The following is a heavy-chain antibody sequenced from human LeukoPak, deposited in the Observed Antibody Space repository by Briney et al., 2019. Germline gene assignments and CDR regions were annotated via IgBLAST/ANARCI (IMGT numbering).Heavy chain of an antibody. V-gene: IGHV4-59*01. CDR2: IYYSGST. Sequence: SETLSLTCTVSGGSISSYYWSWIRQPPGKGLEWIGYIYYSGSTNYNPSLKSRVTISVDTSKNQFSLKLSSVTAADTAVYYCARDIAAAGTGDYWGQGTLVTVSS. CDR3: ARDIAAAGTGDY. D-gene: IGHD6-13*01. J-gene: IGHJ4*02. CDR1: GGSISSYY.